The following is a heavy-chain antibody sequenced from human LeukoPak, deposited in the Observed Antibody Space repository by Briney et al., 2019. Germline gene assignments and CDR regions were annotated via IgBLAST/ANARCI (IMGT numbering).Heavy chain of an antibody. J-gene: IGHJ4*02. CDR2: VYYSGST. Sequence: PSETLSLTCTVSGGSLSSYFWTWIRQPPGKGLEWIGYVYYSGSTNYSPSLQSRVTISVDTSKNQFSLKLSSVTAADAALYYCAGAPYYYDSSGYPTPDYWGQGTLVTVSS. D-gene: IGHD3-22*01. CDR1: GGSLSSYF. V-gene: IGHV4-59*01. CDR3: AGAPYYYDSSGYPTPDY.